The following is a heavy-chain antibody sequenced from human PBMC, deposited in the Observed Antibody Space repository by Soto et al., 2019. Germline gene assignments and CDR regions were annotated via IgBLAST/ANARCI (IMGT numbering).Heavy chain of an antibody. CDR1: GFTFSSYG. D-gene: IGHD5-12*01. J-gene: IGHJ3*02. Sequence: QVQLVESGGGVVQPGRSLRLSCAASGFTFSSYGMHWVRQAPGKGLEWVAVISYDGSNKYYADSVKGRLTISRDNSKNTLYLQMKSLRGEDTAVYYCAKDNGSGCDWLRVGDASDIWGQWTMVTVSS. V-gene: IGHV3-30*18. CDR3: AKDNGSGCDWLRVGDASDI. CDR2: ISYDGSNK.